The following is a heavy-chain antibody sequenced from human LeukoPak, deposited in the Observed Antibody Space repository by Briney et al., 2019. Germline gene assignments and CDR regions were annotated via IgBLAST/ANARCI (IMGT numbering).Heavy chain of an antibody. Sequence: GGSLRLSCAASGFTFSSYAMRWVRQAPGKGLEWVSAISPSSGTFYADSVKDRFTISRDNSKNTLCLQMNSLRAEDTAVYYCARPQSSSGYYWPFDDWGQGTLVTVSS. D-gene: IGHD3-22*01. CDR2: ISPSSGT. J-gene: IGHJ4*02. CDR1: GFTFSSYA. CDR3: ARPQSSSGYYWPFDD. V-gene: IGHV3-23*01.